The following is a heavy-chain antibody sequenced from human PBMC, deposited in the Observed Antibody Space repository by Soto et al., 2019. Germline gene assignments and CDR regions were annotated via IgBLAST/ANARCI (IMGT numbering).Heavy chain of an antibody. CDR2: IYYSGST. V-gene: IGHV4-39*01. J-gene: IGHJ4*02. D-gene: IGHD6-19*01. CDR1: GGSISSSSYY. Sequence: QLQLQESGPGLVKPSETLSLTCTVSGGSISSSSYYWGWIRQPPGKGLEWIGSIYYSGSTYYNPSLKSRVTISVDTSKNQFSLKLSSVTAADTAVYYCARHVRGIAVAGSEDGVDYWGQGTLVTVSS. CDR3: ARHVRGIAVAGSEDGVDY.